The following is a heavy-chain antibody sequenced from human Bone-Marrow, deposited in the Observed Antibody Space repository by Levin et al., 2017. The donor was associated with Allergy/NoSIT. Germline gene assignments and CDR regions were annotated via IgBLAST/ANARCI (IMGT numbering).Heavy chain of an antibody. Sequence: SVKVSCKASGGTFSNYGLTWVRQAPGQGLEWMGRFIPILGIGNYAQMFQGRVTITADKSTNTAYMELSSLRSQDTAEYYCARISCGGDCEGAFDMWGQGTMVTVSS. CDR1: GGTFSNYG. CDR3: ARISCGGDCEGAFDM. V-gene: IGHV1-69*04. CDR2: FIPILGIG. J-gene: IGHJ3*02. D-gene: IGHD2-21*02.